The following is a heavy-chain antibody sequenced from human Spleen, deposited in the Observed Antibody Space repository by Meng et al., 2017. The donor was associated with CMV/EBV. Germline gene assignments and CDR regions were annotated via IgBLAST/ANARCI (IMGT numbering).Heavy chain of an antibody. J-gene: IGHJ4*02. Sequence: GGSLRLSCAASGFTFSSYWMSWVRQAPGKGLEWVSYISSSGSSMYYADPVKGRFTISRDNVRNSLYLQMNSLRAEDTAVYYCANYLGGIFDYWGLGTLVTVSS. D-gene: IGHD6-13*01. CDR3: ANYLGGIFDY. CDR1: GFTFSSYW. V-gene: IGHV3-21*04. CDR2: ISSSGSSM.